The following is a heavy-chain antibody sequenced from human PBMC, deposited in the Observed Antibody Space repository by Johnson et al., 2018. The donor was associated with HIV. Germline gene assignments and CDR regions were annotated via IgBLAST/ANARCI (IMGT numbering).Heavy chain of an antibody. CDR3: ARDRYNFWSGHGFDI. D-gene: IGHD3-3*01. V-gene: IGHV3-11*04. CDR1: GFTFSDYY. CDR2: ISSCGSTI. J-gene: IGHJ3*02. Sequence: QLQLVESGGGVVQPGRSLRLSCAASGFTFSDYYMSWIRQAPGKGLEWVSYISSCGSTIYYADSVKGRFTISRDNAKKSLYLQMNSLRAEDTAVYYCARDRYNFWSGHGFDIWGQGTMVTVSS.